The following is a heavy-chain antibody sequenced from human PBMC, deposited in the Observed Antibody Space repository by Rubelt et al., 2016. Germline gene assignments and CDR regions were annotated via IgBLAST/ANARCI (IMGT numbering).Heavy chain of an antibody. CDR3: ARAASTVTTLLDLGY. CDR1: GYTFTSYY. Sequence: QVQLVQSGAEVKKPGASVKVSCKASGYTFTSYYMHWVRQAPGQGLAWMGIIIPSGGSTSYARKFQGWVPMARATSTSTVCMGLGSLRGEDTAVYYCARAASTVTTLLDLGYWGQGTLVTVSS. V-gene: IGHV1-46*01. CDR2: IIPSGGST. J-gene: IGHJ4*02. D-gene: IGHD4-17*01.